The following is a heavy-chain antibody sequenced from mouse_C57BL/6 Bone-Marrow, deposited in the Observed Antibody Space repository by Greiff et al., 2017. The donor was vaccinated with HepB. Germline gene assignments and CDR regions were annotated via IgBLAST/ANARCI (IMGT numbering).Heavy chain of an antibody. CDR1: GYTCTSYW. Sequence: VQLQQPWAELVLPRSSVKLCCKASGYTCTSYWMDWVLQMPGQGLEWIGKIYPSDSENHYNQKFKDKATLTVYKSSSTAYMQLSSLTSEDSAFYYCARPRHDPRYFAVWGTGTPVTASS. CDR3: ARPRHDPRYFAV. V-gene: IGHV1-61*01. CDR2: IYPSDSEN. J-gene: IGHJ1*03.